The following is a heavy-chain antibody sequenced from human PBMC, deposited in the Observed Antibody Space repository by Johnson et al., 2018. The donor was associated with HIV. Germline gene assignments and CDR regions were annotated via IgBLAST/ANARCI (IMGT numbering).Heavy chain of an antibody. CDR3: AIAAHFWVQGLARWPDVFDI. V-gene: IGHV3-7*05. J-gene: IGHJ3*02. CDR2: IKEDGSEK. D-gene: IGHD3-10*01. Sequence: VQLVESGGGLVQPGGSLRLSCVASGFTFRSYWMTWVRQAPGKGLEWVANIKEDGSEKNYVDSVKGRFTISRDNANNSLYLQMNSLRAEDTAVYYCAIAAHFWVQGLARWPDVFDIWGQGTMVTVSS. CDR1: GFTFRSYW.